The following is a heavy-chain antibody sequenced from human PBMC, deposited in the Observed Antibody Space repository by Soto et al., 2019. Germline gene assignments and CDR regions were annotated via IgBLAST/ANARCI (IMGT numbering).Heavy chain of an antibody. V-gene: IGHV3-7*01. CDR3: ARGSSLNY. Sequence: EVQLVESGGGLVQPGGSLRLSCVGSGFTLSSYWMSWARQAPGKGLEWLANIKQDGSEQHYVDSVEGRFSISRDNAQNSLFLHMSSLRDEDTAVYYCARGSSLNYWGQGTLVTVSS. D-gene: IGHD6-13*01. CDR2: IKQDGSEQ. CDR1: GFTLSSYW. J-gene: IGHJ4*02.